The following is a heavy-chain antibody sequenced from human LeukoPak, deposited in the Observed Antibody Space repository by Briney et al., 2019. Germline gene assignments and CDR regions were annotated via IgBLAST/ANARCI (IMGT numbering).Heavy chain of an antibody. CDR1: GFTFDDYA. J-gene: IGHJ4*02. V-gene: IGHV3-9*01. D-gene: IGHD3-10*01. Sequence: PEGSLRLSCAASGFTFDDYAMHWVRQAPGKGLEWVSGISWNSGSIGYADSVKGRFTISRDNTKNLLYLEMNSLRAEDTAMYFCVRDVGAVRGEVYFDYWGQGTLVTVSS. CDR2: ISWNSGSI. CDR3: VRDVGAVRGEVYFDY.